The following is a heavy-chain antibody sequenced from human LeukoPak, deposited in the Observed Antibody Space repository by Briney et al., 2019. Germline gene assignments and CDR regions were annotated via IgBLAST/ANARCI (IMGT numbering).Heavy chain of an antibody. CDR2: ISAYNGNT. CDR3: ARVNSRLAVSGYGHYDY. CDR1: GYTFTSYG. D-gene: IGHD5-12*01. V-gene: IGHV1-18*04. J-gene: IGHJ4*02. Sequence: GASVKVSCKASGYTFTSYGISWVRQAPGQGLEWMGWISAYNGNTNYAQKLQGRVTMTTDTSTSTAYMELRCLRSDDTAVYYCARVNSRLAVSGYGHYDYWGQGTLVTVSS.